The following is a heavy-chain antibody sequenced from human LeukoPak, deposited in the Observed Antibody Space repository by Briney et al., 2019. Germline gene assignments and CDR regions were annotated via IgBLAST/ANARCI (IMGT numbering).Heavy chain of an antibody. D-gene: IGHD6-13*01. V-gene: IGHV3-74*01. Sequence: PGGSLRLSCAASGFTFNNFWMHWVRQVPGKGLVWVSRIHTDGTVAGYADSVKGRFTISRDNAKNSLYLQMNSLRAEDTAVYYCARDTPYSSSWYLWYYYYMDVWGKGTTVTISS. CDR3: ARDTPYSSSWYLWYYYYMDV. J-gene: IGHJ6*03. CDR2: IHTDGTVA. CDR1: GFTFNNFW.